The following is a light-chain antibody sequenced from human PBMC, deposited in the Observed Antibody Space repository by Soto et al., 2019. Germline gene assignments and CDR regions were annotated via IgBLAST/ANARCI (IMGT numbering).Light chain of an antibody. CDR1: SNDVGSYNL. CDR3: CSYTTITTVV. CDR2: EVS. V-gene: IGLV2-23*02. Sequence: QSVLTQPASVSGSPGQSITLSCTGTSNDVGSYNLVSWYQQHPGKAPKLIIYEVSKRPSGVSHRFSASKSGNTASLTISGLQAEDEADYYCCSYTTITTVVFGGGTKLTVL. J-gene: IGLJ2*01.